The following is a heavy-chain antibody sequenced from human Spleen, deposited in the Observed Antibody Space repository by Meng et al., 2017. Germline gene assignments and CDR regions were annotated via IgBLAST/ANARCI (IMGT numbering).Heavy chain of an antibody. Sequence: GGSLRLSCAASGFSVSHNYMSWVRQAPGKGLGWVSVIYRGGNTYYPDSVKGRFTISRDNSKTTVFLHINSLRPANTAVYYCARSPIDKYCLSALPLDYWGQGTLVTVSS. J-gene: IGHJ4*02. CDR3: ARSPIDKYCLSALPLDY. D-gene: IGHD2-15*01. CDR1: GFSVSHNY. V-gene: IGHV3-66*02. CDR2: IYRGGNT.